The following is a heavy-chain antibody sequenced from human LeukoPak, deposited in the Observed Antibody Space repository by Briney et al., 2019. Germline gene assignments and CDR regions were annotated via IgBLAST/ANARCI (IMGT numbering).Heavy chain of an antibody. J-gene: IGHJ4*02. CDR1: GGSISVSDYY. D-gene: IGHD1-26*01. CDR3: ARTLSGSYDPFDY. Sequence: SETLSLTCTVSGGSISVSDYYWGWIRQPPGKGLEWIGSLSSSGSTFYNPSLRSRATLSLDTSKNQFSLKLSSVTAADTAVYYCARTLSGSYDPFDYWGQGTLVTVSS. CDR2: LSSSGST. V-gene: IGHV4-39*07.